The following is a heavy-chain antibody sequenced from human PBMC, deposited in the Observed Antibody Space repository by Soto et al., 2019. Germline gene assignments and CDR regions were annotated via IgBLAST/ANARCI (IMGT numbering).Heavy chain of an antibody. CDR3: AHFNYYGSSGYYAGGYFDY. J-gene: IGHJ4*01. V-gene: IGHV2-5*02. CDR1: GFSLSTSGVG. Sequence: QITLKESGPTLVKPTQTLTLTCTFSGFSLSTSGVGVGWIRQPPGKALAWLALIYWDDDKRYSPSLKSRLTITKDTSKNQVVLTITNMEPVDTATYYCAHFNYYGSSGYYAGGYFDYWGHGTLVTVSS. CDR2: IYWDDDK. D-gene: IGHD3-22*01.